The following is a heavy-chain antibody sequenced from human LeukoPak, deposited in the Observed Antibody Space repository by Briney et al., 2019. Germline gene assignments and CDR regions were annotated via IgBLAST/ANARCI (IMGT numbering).Heavy chain of an antibody. J-gene: IGHJ4*01. V-gene: IGHV4-34*01. Sequence: PSETLSLTCAVYGGSFSGYYWSWIRQPPGKGLEWIGEINHSGSTSYNPSLKSRVTISVDTSKNQFSLKLSSVTAADTAVYYCAREPIKRYVWGIPSPDPVGDSFDYWGQEPWSPSPQ. D-gene: IGHD3-16*01. CDR1: GGSFSGYY. CDR2: INHSGST. CDR3: AREPIKRYVWGIPSPDPVGDSFDY.